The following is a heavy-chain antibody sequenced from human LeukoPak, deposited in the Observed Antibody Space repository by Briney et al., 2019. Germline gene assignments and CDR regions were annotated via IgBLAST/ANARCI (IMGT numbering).Heavy chain of an antibody. CDR1: GFTFSSYE. J-gene: IGHJ3*01. CDR3: AKGEWDIVATNAFDV. V-gene: IGHV3-48*03. Sequence: TGGSLRLSRAASGFTFSSYEMNWVRQAPGKGLEWIAYITSSGNTIHYADSVKGRFTISRDNANNSLCLQMNTLRAEDTAVYYCAKGEWDIVATNAFDVWGQGTMVTVSS. CDR2: ITSSGNTI. D-gene: IGHD5-12*01.